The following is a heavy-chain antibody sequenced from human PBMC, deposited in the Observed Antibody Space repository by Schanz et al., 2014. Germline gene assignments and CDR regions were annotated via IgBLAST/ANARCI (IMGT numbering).Heavy chain of an antibody. D-gene: IGHD5-12*01. Sequence: QVHLVQSGAEVKRPGASVKVSCKASGYIFINSGISWVRQAPGQRLEWMGWINTGSGDTKYSQNFQGRVTITRDTSASTAYMELSSLRSEDTAVYSCARGIGGYGANNYFDYWGQGTLVTVSS. J-gene: IGHJ4*02. CDR1: GYIFINSG. CDR3: ARGIGGYGANNYFDY. CDR2: INTGSGDT. V-gene: IGHV1-3*04.